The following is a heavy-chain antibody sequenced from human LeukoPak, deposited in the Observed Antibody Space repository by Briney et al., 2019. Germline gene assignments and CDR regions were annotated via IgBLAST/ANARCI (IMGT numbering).Heavy chain of an antibody. CDR1: GGSISSYY. CDR3: VRGSGYFGEDFEY. V-gene: IGHV4-59*01. J-gene: IGHJ4*02. D-gene: IGHD3-22*01. CDR2: IYYSGST. Sequence: SETLSLTCTVSGGSISSYYWSWIRQPPGKGLEWIGYIYYSGSTNYNPSLKSRVTISVDTSKNQFSLKLSSVTAADTAVFYCVRGSGYFGEDFEYWGQGTLVTVSS.